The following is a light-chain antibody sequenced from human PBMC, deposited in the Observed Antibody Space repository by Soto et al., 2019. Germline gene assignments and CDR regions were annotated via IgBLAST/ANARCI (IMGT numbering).Light chain of an antibody. CDR3: LLSYSDARV. J-gene: IGLJ3*02. CDR1: TGPVTSGHY. V-gene: IGLV7-46*01. CDR2: DTS. Sequence: QAVVTQEPSLTVSTGGTVTLTCGSSTGPVTSGHYPYWFQQKPGQAPRTVIYDTSNRHSWTPARFSGSLLGGKAALTLSGAQPEDEAEYYCLLSYSDARVFGGGTKLTVL.